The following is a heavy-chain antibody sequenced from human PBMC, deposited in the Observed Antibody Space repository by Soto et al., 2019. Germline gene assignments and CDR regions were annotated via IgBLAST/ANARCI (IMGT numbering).Heavy chain of an antibody. D-gene: IGHD3-3*01. V-gene: IGHV3-23*01. CDR1: GFIFSSNA. J-gene: IGHJ4*03. Sequence: EVRLWESGGGLVQPGGSLRLSCGGSGFIFSSNAMSWVRQAPGKGLEWVSSISGDGYSADYADSVKGRFTVSRHNSKSNSYTEMNRPWTEDPGVYYCAKRHFFGCGNFALAKWGQGALVTVSS. CDR3: AKRHFFGCGNFALAK. CDR2: ISGDGYSA.